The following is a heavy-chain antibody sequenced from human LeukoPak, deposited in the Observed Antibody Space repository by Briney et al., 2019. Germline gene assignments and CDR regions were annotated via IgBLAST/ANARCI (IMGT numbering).Heavy chain of an antibody. CDR3: AKGPYDILTRRAAKYFQH. J-gene: IGHJ1*01. D-gene: IGHD3-9*01. Sequence: GGSPRLSCAASGFIFSSYGMSWVRQAPGKRLEWVSAISGSGGGTYYANSVKGRFTISRDNSKNTLYLQMNSLRAEDTAVYYCAKGPYDILTRRAAKYFQHWGQGTLVTVSS. CDR2: ISGSGGGT. CDR1: GFIFSSYG. V-gene: IGHV3-23*01.